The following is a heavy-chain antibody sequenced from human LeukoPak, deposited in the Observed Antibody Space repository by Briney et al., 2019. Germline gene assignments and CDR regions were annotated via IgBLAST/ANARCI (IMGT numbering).Heavy chain of an antibody. D-gene: IGHD2-15*01. CDR1: GASISAYY. V-gene: IGHV4-4*07. Sequence: SETLSLTCNVSGASISAYYWSWIRQSAGGRLEFIGRVYTSGSPDYNPSFKSRVTMSADTSKNQFSLKLRSVTAADTALYYCARVGGPVPAALEDAFDLWGQGTLVTVSS. CDR2: VYTSGSP. CDR3: ARVGGPVPAALEDAFDL. J-gene: IGHJ3*01.